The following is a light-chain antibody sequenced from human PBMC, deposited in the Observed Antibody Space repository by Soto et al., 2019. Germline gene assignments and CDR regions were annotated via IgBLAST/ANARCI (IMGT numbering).Light chain of an antibody. CDR3: QQYGGA. V-gene: IGKV3-20*01. J-gene: IGKJ1*01. Sequence: EIVLTQSPGTLSLSPGERATLSCRASQSVSSSYLAWYQQKPGQAPRLLIYGASSRATGIPDRFSGSGSGTDFTLTINRLEPEDFAVYYCQQYGGAFGQGTKVEIK. CDR2: GAS. CDR1: QSVSSSY.